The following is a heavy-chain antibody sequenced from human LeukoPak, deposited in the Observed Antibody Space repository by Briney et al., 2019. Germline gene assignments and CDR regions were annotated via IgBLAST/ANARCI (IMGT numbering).Heavy chain of an antibody. Sequence: KSSETLSLTCTVSGGSISSYYWSWIRQPPGKGLEWIGYIHYSGSTNYNPSLKSRVTISVDTSKNQFSLKLSSVTAADTAVYYCARRRVREFDYWGQGTLVTVSS. V-gene: IGHV4-59*08. CDR1: GGSISSYY. J-gene: IGHJ4*02. D-gene: IGHD1-1*01. CDR3: ARRRVREFDY. CDR2: IHYSGST.